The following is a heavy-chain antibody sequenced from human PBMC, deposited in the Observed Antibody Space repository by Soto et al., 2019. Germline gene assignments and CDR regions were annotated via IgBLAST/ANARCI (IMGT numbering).Heavy chain of an antibody. J-gene: IGHJ4*02. D-gene: IGHD4-17*01. CDR3: VMDGAE. CDR2: ISYDGSNK. CDR1: RFTFSSYA. Sequence: QVQLVESGGGVVQPGRSLRLSCEASRFTFSSYAMHWVRQAPGKGLEWVAVISYDGSNKYYADSVKGRFTISRDNSNNTLYLQMNSLRDEDTAVYYCVMDGAEWGQGTLVTVS. V-gene: IGHV3-30-3*01.